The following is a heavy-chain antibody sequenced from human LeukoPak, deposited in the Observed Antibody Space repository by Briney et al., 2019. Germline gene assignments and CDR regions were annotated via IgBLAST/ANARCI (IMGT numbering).Heavy chain of an antibody. CDR2: ISAYNGNT. V-gene: IGHV1-18*01. CDR3: ARDYESYDFWSGYYIYYYYGMDV. CDR1: GYTFTSYG. Sequence: ASVKVSCKASGYTFTSYGISWVRQAPGQGLEWMGWISAYNGNTNYAQKLQGRVTMTTDTSTSTAYMGLRSLRSDDTAVYYCARDYESYDFWSGYYIYYYYGMDVWGQGTTVTVSS. J-gene: IGHJ6*02. D-gene: IGHD3-3*01.